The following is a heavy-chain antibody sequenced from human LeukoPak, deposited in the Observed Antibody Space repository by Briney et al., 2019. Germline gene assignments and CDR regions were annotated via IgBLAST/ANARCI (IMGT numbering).Heavy chain of an antibody. V-gene: IGHV3-7*01. CDR1: GFTFSSYW. D-gene: IGHD5-18*01. CDR2: IKQDGSEK. CDR3: ARDSVGYSYGTNWFDP. Sequence: GGSLRLSCAASGFTFSSYWMSWVRQAPGKGLEWVANIKQDGSEKYYVDSVKGRFTISRDNAKNSLYLRMNSLRAEDTAVYYCARDSVGYSYGTNWFDPWGQGTLVTVSS. J-gene: IGHJ5*02.